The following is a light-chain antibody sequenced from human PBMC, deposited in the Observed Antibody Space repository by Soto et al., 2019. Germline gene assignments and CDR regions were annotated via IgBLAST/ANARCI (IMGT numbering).Light chain of an antibody. V-gene: IGKV3-20*01. Sequence: ESMLVQSPGTRSFSPGKRDTLSCRSSQSVSSSYLAWYQQKPGQAPRLLIYGASSRATGIPDRFSGGGSGTDFTLTISRLEPEDFAVYYCQQFSSYPLTFGGGTKVDIK. CDR1: QSVSSSY. J-gene: IGKJ4*01. CDR3: QQFSSYPLT. CDR2: GAS.